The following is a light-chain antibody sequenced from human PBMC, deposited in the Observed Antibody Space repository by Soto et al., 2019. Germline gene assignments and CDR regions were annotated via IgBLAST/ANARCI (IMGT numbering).Light chain of an antibody. J-gene: IGKJ3*01. CDR3: QQYGSSPFT. CDR1: QSVSSHY. CDR2: GAS. V-gene: IGKV3-20*01. Sequence: EVVLTQSPVTLSLSPGERATLSCRASQSVSSHYLAWYQQKPGQTPRLLIYGASSRATDIPDRFIGCGSGTEFTLTIARLAPEDFAMYYCQQYGSSPFTFGPGTKVDI.